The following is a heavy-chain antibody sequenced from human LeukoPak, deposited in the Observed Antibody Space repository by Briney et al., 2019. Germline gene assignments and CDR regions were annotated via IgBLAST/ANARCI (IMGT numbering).Heavy chain of an antibody. Sequence: PSETLSLTCTVSGGFISSSSYYWGWIRQPPGKGLEWIGSIFYSGNTYYNPSLKSRVTISVDTSKNQFSLRLSSVTAADTAVYYCARRRDGNYFGYWGQGTPVTVCS. CDR3: ARRRDGNYFGY. CDR2: IFYSGNT. V-gene: IGHV4-39*01. CDR1: GGFISSSSYY. J-gene: IGHJ4*02. D-gene: IGHD5-24*01.